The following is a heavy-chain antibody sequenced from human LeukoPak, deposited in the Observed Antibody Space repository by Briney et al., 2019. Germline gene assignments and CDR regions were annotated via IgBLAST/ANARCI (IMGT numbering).Heavy chain of an antibody. Sequence: ASVKVSCKASGGTFSSYAISWVRQAPGQGLEWMGGIIPIFGTANYAQKFQGRVTITTDESTSTAYMELSSLRSEDTAVYYCARGTVVPAAIYYYYMDVWGKGTTVTVSS. CDR2: IIPIFGTA. V-gene: IGHV1-69*05. CDR1: GGTFSSYA. CDR3: ARGTVVPAAIYYYYMDV. D-gene: IGHD2-2*01. J-gene: IGHJ6*03.